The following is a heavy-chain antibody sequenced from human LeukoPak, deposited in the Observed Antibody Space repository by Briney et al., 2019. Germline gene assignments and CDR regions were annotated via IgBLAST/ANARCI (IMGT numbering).Heavy chain of an antibody. V-gene: IGHV1-46*01. Sequence: ASVKVSCKASGYTFTSYYMHWVRQAPGQGLEWMGIINPSGGSTSYAQEFQGRVTMTRDTSTSTVYMGLSSLRSEDTAVYYCAREQSVVPAANNWFDPWGQGTLVTVSS. CDR3: AREQSVVPAANNWFDP. CDR1: GYTFTSYY. J-gene: IGHJ5*02. D-gene: IGHD2-2*01. CDR2: INPSGGST.